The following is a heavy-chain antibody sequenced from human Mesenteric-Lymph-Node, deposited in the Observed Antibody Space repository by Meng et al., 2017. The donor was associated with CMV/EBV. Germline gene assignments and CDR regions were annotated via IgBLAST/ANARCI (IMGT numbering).Heavy chain of an antibody. J-gene: IGHJ6*02. CDR1: GFTFSSYS. CDR3: AREDIWFGEGGYYYYYGMDV. Sequence: GESLKISCAASGFTFSSYSMNWVRQAPGKGLEWVSSISSSSSYIYYADSVKGRFTISRDNAKNSLYLQMNSLRAEDTAVYYCAREDIWFGEGGYYYYYGMDVWGQGTTVTVSS. D-gene: IGHD3-10*01. V-gene: IGHV3-21*01. CDR2: ISSSSSYI.